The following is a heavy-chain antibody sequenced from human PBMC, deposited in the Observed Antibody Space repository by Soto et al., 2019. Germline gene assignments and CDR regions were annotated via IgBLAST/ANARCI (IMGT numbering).Heavy chain of an antibody. CDR2: ISAYNGNT. D-gene: IGHD1-7*01. Sequence: QVQLVQSGAEVKKPGASVKVSCKASGYTFTSYGISWVRQAPGQGLEWLGRISAYNGNTNYAQKLQGRVTMTTDTSXSXXYXELRSLRSDDTAVYYCARDRGYNWNYGWFDPWGHGTLVTVSS. J-gene: IGHJ5*02. CDR3: ARDRGYNWNYGWFDP. V-gene: IGHV1-18*01. CDR1: GYTFTSYG.